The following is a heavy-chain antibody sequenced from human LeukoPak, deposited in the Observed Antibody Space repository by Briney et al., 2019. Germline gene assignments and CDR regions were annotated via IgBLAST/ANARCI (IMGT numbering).Heavy chain of an antibody. CDR2: INPNSGGT. CDR1: GYTFTGYY. J-gene: IGHJ5*02. Sequence: ASVKVSCKASGYTFTGYYMHWVRQAPGQGLEWMGWINPNSGGTNYAQKFQGRVTMTRDTSISTAYMELSRLRSDGTAVYYCAREVDYYGSGRKGWFDPWGQGTLVTVSS. V-gene: IGHV1-2*02. D-gene: IGHD3-10*01. CDR3: AREVDYYGSGRKGWFDP.